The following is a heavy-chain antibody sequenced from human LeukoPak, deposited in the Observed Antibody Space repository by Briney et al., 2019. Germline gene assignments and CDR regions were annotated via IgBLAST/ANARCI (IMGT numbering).Heavy chain of an antibody. J-gene: IGHJ3*02. D-gene: IGHD3-16*01. CDR2: ISSSSSYI. V-gene: IGHV3-21*01. CDR1: GFTFSSYW. CDR3: ARDEGGLSAFDI. Sequence: GGSLRLSCAASGFTFSSYWMSWVRQAPGKGLEWVSSISSSSSYIYYADSVKGRFTISRDNAKNSLYLQMNSLRAEDTAVYYCARDEGGLSAFDIWGQGTMVTVSS.